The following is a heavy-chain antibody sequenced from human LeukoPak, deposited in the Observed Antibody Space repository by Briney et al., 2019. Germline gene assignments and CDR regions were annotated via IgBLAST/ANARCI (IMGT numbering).Heavy chain of an antibody. CDR3: ARASYSYDINGWVPFDY. CDR1: GGSISSSSYY. J-gene: IGHJ4*02. V-gene: IGHV4-61*02. D-gene: IGHD3-22*01. Sequence: SETLSLTCTVSGGSISSSSYYWGWIRQPPGKGLEWIGRIYTSGSTNYNPSLKSRVTISGDTSKNQFSLRLSSVTAADTAVYYCARASYSYDINGWVPFDYWGQGTLVTVPS. CDR2: IYTSGST.